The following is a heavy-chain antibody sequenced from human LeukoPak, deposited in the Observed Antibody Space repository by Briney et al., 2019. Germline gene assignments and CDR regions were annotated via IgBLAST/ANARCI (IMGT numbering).Heavy chain of an antibody. CDR3: ARGRYGWLPFDY. CDR1: GGSISSSSYY. Sequence: SETLSLTCTVSGGSISSSSYYWGWIRQSPGKGLEWIGSIYYSGSTYYNPPLKSRVTISVDTSKNQFTLKLSSVTAADTAVYYCARGRYGWLPFDYWGQGTLVTVSS. D-gene: IGHD3-16*01. CDR2: IYYSGST. V-gene: IGHV4-39*06. J-gene: IGHJ4*02.